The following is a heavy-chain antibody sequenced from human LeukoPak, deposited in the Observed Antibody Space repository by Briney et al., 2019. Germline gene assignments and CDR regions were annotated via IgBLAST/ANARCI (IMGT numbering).Heavy chain of an antibody. CDR3: ASTAVVAQYYFDY. D-gene: IGHD2-15*01. CDR2: IYYSGST. Sequence: SETLSLTCTVSGGSLSSYYWSWIRQPPGKGLEWIGYIYYSGSTNYNPSLKSRVTISVDTSKNQFSLKLSSVTAADTAVYYCASTAVVAQYYFDYWGQGTLVTVSS. J-gene: IGHJ4*02. V-gene: IGHV4-59*01. CDR1: GGSLSSYY.